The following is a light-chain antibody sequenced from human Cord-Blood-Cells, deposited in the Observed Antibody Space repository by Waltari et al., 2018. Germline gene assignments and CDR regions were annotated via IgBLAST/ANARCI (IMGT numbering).Light chain of an antibody. Sequence: QSVLTQPPSVSEAPRQRVTISCSGSSYNIGNNAVNWYQQPPGKAPKLLIYYDDLLPSGVSDRFSGSKSGTSASLAISGIQSEDEADYYCAAWDDSLNGYVFGTGTKVTVL. CDR3: AAWDDSLNGYV. V-gene: IGLV1-36*01. CDR1: SYNIGNNA. J-gene: IGLJ1*01. CDR2: YDD.